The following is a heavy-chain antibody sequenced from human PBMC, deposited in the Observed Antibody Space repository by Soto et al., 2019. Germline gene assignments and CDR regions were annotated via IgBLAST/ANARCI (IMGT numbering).Heavy chain of an antibody. J-gene: IGHJ3*02. D-gene: IGHD2-2*01. V-gene: IGHV4-4*02. CDR1: GDSISDSYW. Sequence: PSETLSLTCAVYGDSISDSYWWSCVRQPPGKGLEWIGEIDHSGTTKYNPSLKSRVTISVDKSKSQFSLELNSVTAADTAVYYCATVLPNIEVLSHAPAHGAFDIWGQGTMVTVSS. CDR3: ATVLPNIEVLSHAPAHGAFDI. CDR2: IDHSGTT.